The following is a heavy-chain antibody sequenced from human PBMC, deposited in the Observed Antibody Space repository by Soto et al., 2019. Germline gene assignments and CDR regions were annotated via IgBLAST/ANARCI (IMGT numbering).Heavy chain of an antibody. D-gene: IGHD6-6*01. CDR2: IIPILGIA. J-gene: IGHJ4*02. Sequence: ASVKVSCKASGGTFSSYTISWVRQAPGQGLEWMGRIIPILGIANYAQKFQGRVTITADKATSTAYMELSSLRSEDTAVYYCARGMSIEARPSDYWGQGTLVTVSS. V-gene: IGHV1-69*02. CDR3: ARGMSIEARPSDY. CDR1: GGTFSSYT.